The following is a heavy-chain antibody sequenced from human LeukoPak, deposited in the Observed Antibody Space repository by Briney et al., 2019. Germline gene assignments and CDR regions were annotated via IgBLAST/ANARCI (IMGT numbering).Heavy chain of an antibody. CDR3: ARLTVRGDYYYYYYYMDV. CDR1: GGSISSYY. D-gene: IGHD3-10*01. V-gene: IGHV4-59*08. Sequence: SETLSLTCTVSGGSISSYYWSWLRQPPGRGLEWIGYIYYSGSTNYNPSLKSRVTISVDTSKNQFSLKLSSVTAADTAVYYCARLTVRGDYYYYYYYMDVWGKGTTVTISS. J-gene: IGHJ6*03. CDR2: IYYSGST.